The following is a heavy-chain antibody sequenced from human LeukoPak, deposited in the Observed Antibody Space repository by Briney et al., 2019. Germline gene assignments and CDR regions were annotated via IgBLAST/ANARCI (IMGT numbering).Heavy chain of an antibody. J-gene: IGHJ6*02. D-gene: IGHD3-10*01. CDR1: GFTFSSHW. V-gene: IGHV3-74*01. CDR2: INSDGSST. Sequence: PGGSLRLSCAASGFTFSSHWMHWVRQAPGKGLVWVSRINSDGSSTSYADSVKGRFTISRDNAKNTLYLQMNSLRAEDTAVYYCARQRANYYGSGTRPQGMDVWGQGTTVTVSS. CDR3: ARQRANYYGSGTRPQGMDV.